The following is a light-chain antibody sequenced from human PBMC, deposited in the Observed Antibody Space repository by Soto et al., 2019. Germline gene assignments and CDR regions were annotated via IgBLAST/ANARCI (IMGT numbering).Light chain of an antibody. CDR2: DVT. CDR1: SSDVGGYNF. J-gene: IGLJ1*01. V-gene: IGLV2-14*03. Sequence: QSALTQPASVSGSPGQSITISCTGTSSDVGGYNFVSWYQHHPGKAPKLIIYDVTNRPSGISNRFSGSKSGNTASLTISWLQAEDEADYYCTSYTSSITYGFGTGTKVTVL. CDR3: TSYTSSITYG.